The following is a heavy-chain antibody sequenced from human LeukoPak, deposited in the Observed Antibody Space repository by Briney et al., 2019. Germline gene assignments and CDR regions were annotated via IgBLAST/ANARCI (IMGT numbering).Heavy chain of an antibody. Sequence: GGSLRLSCAASGFNFSSYAMSWVRQAPGKGLEWVSAISGSGGSTYYADSVKGRFTISRDNSKNTLYLQMNSLRAEDTAVYYCAKDSSPYYYDSSGYYPYWYFDLWGRGTLVTVSS. J-gene: IGHJ2*01. CDR2: ISGSGGST. V-gene: IGHV3-23*01. CDR1: GFNFSSYA. D-gene: IGHD3-22*01. CDR3: AKDSSPYYYDSSGYYPYWYFDL.